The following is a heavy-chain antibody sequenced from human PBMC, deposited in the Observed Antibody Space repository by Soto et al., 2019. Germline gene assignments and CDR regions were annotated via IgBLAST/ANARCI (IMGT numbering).Heavy chain of an antibody. V-gene: IGHV3-13*04. CDR3: ARGVAYEAFDI. Sequence: AGGSLRLSCAASGFTFSSYDMHWVRQATGKGLEWVSAIGTAGDTYYPGSVKGRFTISRENAKNSLYLQMNSLRAGDTAVYYCARGVAYEAFDIWGQGTMVTVSS. D-gene: IGHD3-3*01. CDR1: GFTFSSYD. CDR2: IGTAGDT. J-gene: IGHJ3*02.